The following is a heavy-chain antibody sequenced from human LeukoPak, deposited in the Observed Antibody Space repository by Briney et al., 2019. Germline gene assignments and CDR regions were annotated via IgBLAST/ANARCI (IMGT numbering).Heavy chain of an antibody. Sequence: PGGSLRLSGAASGFTFSSFSMNWVRQAPGKGLEGVSFISSSSSYIYYADSVKGRFTISRDNAKNSLYLQMNSLRLEDTAVYYCAREEQQLATYFDYWGQGTLVTVSS. J-gene: IGHJ4*02. CDR3: AREEQQLATYFDY. CDR2: ISSSSSYI. CDR1: GFTFSSFS. D-gene: IGHD6-13*01. V-gene: IGHV3-21*01.